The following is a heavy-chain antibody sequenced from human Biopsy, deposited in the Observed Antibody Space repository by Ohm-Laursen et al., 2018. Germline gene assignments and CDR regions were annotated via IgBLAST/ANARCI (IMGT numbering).Heavy chain of an antibody. J-gene: IGHJ4*02. V-gene: IGHV4-38-2*01. CDR1: GYSISSDYR. Sequence: TPSLTCAVSGYSISSDYRWGWIRQSPGKTLEWLGNIFKDGNTHYNPSLRSRLIILIDTPKNQLSLMKTSVSGADTAVYFCARVGSGWAPFDKWGPGTLVTVSS. D-gene: IGHD6-19*01. CDR3: ARVGSGWAPFDK. CDR2: IFKDGNT.